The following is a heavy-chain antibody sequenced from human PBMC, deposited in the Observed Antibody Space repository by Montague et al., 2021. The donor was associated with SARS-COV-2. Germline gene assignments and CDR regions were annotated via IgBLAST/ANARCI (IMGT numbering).Heavy chain of an antibody. D-gene: IGHD3-10*01. CDR2: ISYSGSA. V-gene: IGHV4-61*01. CDR1: GGSISSYCYY. CDR3: AKGAMVREMPYIDN. Sequence: SETLSLTCSVSGGSISSYCYYWIWIRQPPGKELECIVYISYSGSAYSNPYSPALMSRATISIDTSKNQFSLNLNSVTAADTAVYHCAKGAMVREMPYIDNWGQGTLVTVSS. J-gene: IGHJ4*02.